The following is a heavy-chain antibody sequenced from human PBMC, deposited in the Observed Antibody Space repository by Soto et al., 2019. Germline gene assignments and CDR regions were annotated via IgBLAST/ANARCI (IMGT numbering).Heavy chain of an antibody. CDR3: ARDPSDYYDTSGYAGPFDY. D-gene: IGHD3-22*01. V-gene: IGHV3-30-3*01. CDR2: MSSDGSNK. Sequence: QVQLVESGGGVVQPGTSLRLSCAASGFTFSSFTMHWVRQATGEGLEWVAVMSSDGSNKYYADSVKGRFTISRDNSKHALYLQMKSLRAEDTAVYYCARDPSDYYDTSGYAGPFDYWGQGTLVTVSS. J-gene: IGHJ4*02. CDR1: GFTFSSFT.